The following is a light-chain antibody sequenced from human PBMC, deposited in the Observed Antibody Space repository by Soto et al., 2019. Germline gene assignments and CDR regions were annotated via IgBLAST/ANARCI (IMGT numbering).Light chain of an antibody. Sequence: IQLTQSPSSLSASVGDRVTISCRASQGIANFLAWYQQKPGKAPKLLIYGASTLQSGVPSRFSGSASGTDFTLTISSLQPEDFATYYCQQLNSFPIPFGPGTKVYIK. V-gene: IGKV1-9*01. CDR2: GAS. CDR3: QQLNSFPIP. J-gene: IGKJ3*01. CDR1: QGIANF.